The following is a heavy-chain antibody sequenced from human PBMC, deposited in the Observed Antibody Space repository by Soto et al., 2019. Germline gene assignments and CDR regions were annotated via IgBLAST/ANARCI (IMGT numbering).Heavy chain of an antibody. CDR2: ITASGSAT. Sequence: EVQVLESGGALVQPGGSLRLSGAASGFTFRKHAMTWVRQAPGQGLEYVSSITASGSATFYAASVRGRFAISRDNAKSTLYLQMSSLRAEDTALYYCAKDVPDRGIDSWGQGTLVTVSS. CDR3: AKDVPDRGIDS. D-gene: IGHD6-6*01. CDR1: GFTFRKHA. V-gene: IGHV3-23*01. J-gene: IGHJ4*02.